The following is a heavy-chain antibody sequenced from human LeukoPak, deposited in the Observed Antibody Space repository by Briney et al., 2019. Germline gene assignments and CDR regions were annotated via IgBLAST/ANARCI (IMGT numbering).Heavy chain of an antibody. Sequence: ASVKVSCKASGGTFSSYAISWVRQAPGQGLEWMGGIIPIFGTANYAQKFQGRVTITADKSTSTAYMELSSLRSEDTAVYYCASSRGLRYFDWLLYGGSHYGMDVWSKGTTVTVSS. J-gene: IGHJ6*04. CDR3: ASSRGLRYFDWLLYGGSHYGMDV. V-gene: IGHV1-69*06. D-gene: IGHD3-9*01. CDR1: GGTFSSYA. CDR2: IIPIFGTA.